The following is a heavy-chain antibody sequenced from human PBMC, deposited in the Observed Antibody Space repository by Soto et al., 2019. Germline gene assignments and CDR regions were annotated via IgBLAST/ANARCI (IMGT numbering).Heavy chain of an antibody. Sequence: SQTLSLTCAISGDSVSSNTTTWNWIRQSPSRGLEWLGRTYYRSNWYNDYAISVKSRIIISPDSSKNQFSLQLNSVTPEDTAIYYCARGGYNWFDPWGQGTLVTVSS. J-gene: IGHJ5*02. CDR3: ARGGYNWFDP. CDR1: GDSVSSNTTT. CDR2: TYYRSNWYN. V-gene: IGHV6-1*01.